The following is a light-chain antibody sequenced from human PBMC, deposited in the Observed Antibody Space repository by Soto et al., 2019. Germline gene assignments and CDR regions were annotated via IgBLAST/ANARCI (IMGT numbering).Light chain of an antibody. J-gene: IGKJ2*01. Sequence: EIVMTQSPATLSVSPGERATLSCRASQSVSSNLAWYQQKPGQAPRLLIYGASSRATGIPDRFSGSGSGTDFTLTISRLEPEDFALYYCHQYNSWPPGTFGQGTKVDIK. CDR1: QSVSSN. CDR3: HQYNSWPPGT. CDR2: GAS. V-gene: IGKV3D-15*01.